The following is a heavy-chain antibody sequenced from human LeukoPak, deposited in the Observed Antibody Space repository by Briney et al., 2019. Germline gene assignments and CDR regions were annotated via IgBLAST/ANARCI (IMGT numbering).Heavy chain of an antibody. J-gene: IGHJ4*02. V-gene: IGHV3-74*01. CDR2: IHTDGSST. Sequence: GGSLRLSCAASGFTFSTYWMHWVRQAPGEGLVWVSRIHTDGSSTNYADSVRGRFTISRDNSKNTLYLQMNSLRAEDTAVYYCAHGSMYQLDYWGRGTLVTVSS. D-gene: IGHD2-2*01. CDR1: GFTFSTYW. CDR3: AHGSMYQLDY.